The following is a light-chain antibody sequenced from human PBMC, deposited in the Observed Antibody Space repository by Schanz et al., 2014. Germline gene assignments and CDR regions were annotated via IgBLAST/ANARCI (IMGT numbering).Light chain of an antibody. V-gene: IGLV1-44*01. CDR1: SSNIGSNT. Sequence: QSVLTQPPSASETPGQRVTISCSGSSSNIGSNTVNWYQQLPGTAPKLLIYSNNQRPSGVPDRFSGSKSGTSASLAIGRLQSEDEADYYCAAWDDSLNGVVFGGGTKVTVL. CDR3: AAWDDSLNGVV. J-gene: IGLJ2*01. CDR2: SNN.